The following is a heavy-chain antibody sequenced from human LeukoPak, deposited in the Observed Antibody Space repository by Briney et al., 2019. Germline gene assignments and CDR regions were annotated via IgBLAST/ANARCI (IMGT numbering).Heavy chain of an antibody. Sequence: GGSLRLSCAASGFTFSSYAMSWVRQAPGKGLEWVSAISGSGGSTYYADSVKGRFTISRDNSKNTLYLQMNSLRAEDTAVYYCAKDREVLEWRAYYFDYWGQGTLVTVSS. CDR1: GFTFSSYA. J-gene: IGHJ4*02. D-gene: IGHD3-3*01. CDR3: AKDREVLEWRAYYFDY. V-gene: IGHV3-23*01. CDR2: ISGSGGST.